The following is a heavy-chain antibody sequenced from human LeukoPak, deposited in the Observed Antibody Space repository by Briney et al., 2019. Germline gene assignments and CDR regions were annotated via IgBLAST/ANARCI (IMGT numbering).Heavy chain of an antibody. D-gene: IGHD3-22*01. V-gene: IGHV1-69*13. CDR2: IIPIFGTA. CDR1: GYTFTGYY. Sequence: GASVKVSCKASGYTFTGYYMHWVRQAPGQGLEWMGGIIPIFGTANYARKFQGRVTITADESTSTAYMELSSLRSEDTAVYYCARGGSRITMIERFDYWGQGTLVTVSS. J-gene: IGHJ4*02. CDR3: ARGGSRITMIERFDY.